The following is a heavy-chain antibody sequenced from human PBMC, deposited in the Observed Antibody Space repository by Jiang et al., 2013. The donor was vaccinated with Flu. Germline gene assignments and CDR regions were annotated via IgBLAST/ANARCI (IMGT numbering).Heavy chain of an antibody. Sequence: LKISCKGSGYSFTTYWIGWVRQMPGKGLEWMGSSILVTLIPDTARPSKAKVTISADKSISTAYLQWSSLKASDSAMYYCARRPPERSDDAFHIWGQGTMVTVSS. CDR2: SILVTLIP. CDR3: ARRPPERSDDAFHI. V-gene: IGHV5-51*01. D-gene: IGHD1-14*01. J-gene: IGHJ3*02. CDR1: GYSFTTYW.